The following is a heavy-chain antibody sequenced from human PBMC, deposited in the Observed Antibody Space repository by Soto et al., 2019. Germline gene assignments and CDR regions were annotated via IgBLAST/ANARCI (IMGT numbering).Heavy chain of an antibody. J-gene: IGHJ6*02. D-gene: IGHD5-18*01. CDR1: GFNFSSFA. CDR2: ISGSGGSR. V-gene: IGHV3-23*01. Sequence: GGSLRLSCAGSGFNFSSFAMTWVRQAPGKGLEWVSTISGSGGSRFYAASVKGRFTLTRDNSKDTMYLQMNSLRVEDTAFYYCAKEGTAEWIHYYYPTDVWGRGTPVTV. CDR3: AKEGTAEWIHYYYPTDV.